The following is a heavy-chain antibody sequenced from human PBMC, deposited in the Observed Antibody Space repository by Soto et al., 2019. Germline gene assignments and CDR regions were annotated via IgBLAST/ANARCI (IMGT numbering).Heavy chain of an antibody. CDR3: ARDGRLHWFES. Sequence: QVHLQESGPGLVKPSETLSLTCAVSGDSIQTETWWSWLRQLPGTGLEWIGEIKHTGDANANPSLRSRVFMSVDRTKNQFFLNLRSVSAADTAVYFCARDGRLHWFESWGQGTQVTVSS. J-gene: IGHJ5*01. CDR2: IKHTGDA. CDR1: GDSIQTETW. V-gene: IGHV4-4*02.